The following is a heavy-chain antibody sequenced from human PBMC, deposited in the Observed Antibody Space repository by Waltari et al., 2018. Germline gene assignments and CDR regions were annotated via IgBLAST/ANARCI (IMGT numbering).Heavy chain of an antibody. J-gene: IGHJ5*02. CDR3: ARERSWFDP. Sequence: QVQLQESGPGLVKPSETLSLTCTVSGASITSYYWSWIRQSPGKGLEWIGDISYSGRTDYGPSLKSRITISLDTSKNQFSLKLTSVTAVDTAVYYCARERSWFDPWGPGTLVTVSS. CDR1: GASITSYY. CDR2: ISYSGRT. V-gene: IGHV4-59*01.